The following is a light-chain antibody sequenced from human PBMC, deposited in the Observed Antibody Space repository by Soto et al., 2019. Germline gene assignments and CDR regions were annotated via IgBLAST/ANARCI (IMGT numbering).Light chain of an antibody. CDR3: PPAGT. CDR2: GAS. J-gene: IGKJ3*01. Sequence: EIVMTQSPATLSVSPGERATLSCRASQSVSSNLAWYQQKPGQAPRLLIYGASTRATGIPARFSGSGSGTEFTITFSSGLSDDLSVYYWPPAGTFGPGTKGYIK. V-gene: IGKV3-15*01. CDR1: QSVSSN.